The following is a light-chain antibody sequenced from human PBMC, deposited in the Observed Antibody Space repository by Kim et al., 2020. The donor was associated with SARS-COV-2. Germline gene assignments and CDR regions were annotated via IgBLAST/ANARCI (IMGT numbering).Light chain of an antibody. J-gene: IGLJ2*01. Sequence: SYELTQAPSVSVAPGETARITCGGNNIETKSVHWYQQRPGQAPMLVMHYNSDRPSGIPERFSGSNSGNTATLTIRRVEAGDEADYHCQVWDSNTDHVIFGGGTKLTVL. CDR2: YNS. V-gene: IGLV3-21*01. CDR1: NIETKS. CDR3: QVWDSNTDHVI.